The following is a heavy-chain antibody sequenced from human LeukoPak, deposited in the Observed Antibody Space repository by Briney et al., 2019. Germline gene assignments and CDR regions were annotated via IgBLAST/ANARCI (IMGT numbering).Heavy chain of an antibody. D-gene: IGHD3-9*01. CDR3: AKANRELRYLQGYFDY. J-gene: IGHJ4*02. Sequence: QAGGSLRLSCAASGFTFSSYGMSWVRQAPGKGLEWVSAISGSGGSTYYADSVKGRFTISRDNSKNTLYLQMNSLRAEDTAVYYCAKANRELRYLQGYFDYWGQGTLVTVSS. CDR1: GFTFSSYG. CDR2: ISGSGGST. V-gene: IGHV3-23*01.